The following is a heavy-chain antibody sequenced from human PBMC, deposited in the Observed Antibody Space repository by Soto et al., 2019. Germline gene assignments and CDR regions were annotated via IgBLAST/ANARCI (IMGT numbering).Heavy chain of an antibody. J-gene: IGHJ4*02. D-gene: IGHD3-10*01. CDR3: ARDIFGSHGSGSLFDY. CDR1: GYTFTSYG. Sequence: QVQLVQSGAEVKKPGASVKVSCKASGYTFTSYGISWVRQAPGQGLEWMGWISAYNGNTNYAQKLQGRVTMTTDTSTSPVYMELRSLRSDDTAVYYCARDIFGSHGSGSLFDYWGQGTLVTVSS. V-gene: IGHV1-18*01. CDR2: ISAYNGNT.